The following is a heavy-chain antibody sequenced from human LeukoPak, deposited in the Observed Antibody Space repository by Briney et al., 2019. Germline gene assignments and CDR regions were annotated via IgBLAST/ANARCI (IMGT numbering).Heavy chain of an antibody. CDR1: GVAFSHAW. CDR3: TTNDAFDI. V-gene: IGHV3-15*01. Sequence: GGSLRLSCAASGVAFSHAWMSWIRQAPGKGLEWVAQIKTTSDGGPTDYAAPVKGRFTISRDDSENMLYLQMNSLKTEDTAVYYCTTNDAFDIWGQGTMVIVSS. J-gene: IGHJ3*02. CDR2: IKTTSDGGPT.